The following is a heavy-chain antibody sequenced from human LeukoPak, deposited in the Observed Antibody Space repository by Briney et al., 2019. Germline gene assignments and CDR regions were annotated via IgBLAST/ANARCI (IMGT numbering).Heavy chain of an antibody. CDR1: GYTFTGYY. V-gene: IGHV1-69*06. J-gene: IGHJ4*02. CDR3: ASRQLRLGELSPRPYYFDY. CDR2: IIPIFGTA. Sequence: SVKVSCKASGYTFTGYYMHWVRQAPGQGLEWMGGIIPIFGTANYAQKFQGRVTITADKSTSTAYMELSSLRSEDTAVYYCASRQLRLGELSPRPYYFDYWGQGTLVTVSS. D-gene: IGHD3-16*02.